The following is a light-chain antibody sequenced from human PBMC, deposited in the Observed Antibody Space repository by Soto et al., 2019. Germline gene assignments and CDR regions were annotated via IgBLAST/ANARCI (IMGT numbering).Light chain of an antibody. V-gene: IGLV1-47*03. J-gene: IGLJ7*01. CDR3: AAWDDSLSAPV. Sequence: QSVLTQPPSASGTPGQRVTISCSGSSSNIGSNYVYWYQQLPGTAPKLLIYRNNQRPSGVPDRFSGSKSGTSASLAISGLWSEDEADYYCAAWDDSLSAPVFGGGTQLTVL. CDR1: SSNIGSNY. CDR2: RNN.